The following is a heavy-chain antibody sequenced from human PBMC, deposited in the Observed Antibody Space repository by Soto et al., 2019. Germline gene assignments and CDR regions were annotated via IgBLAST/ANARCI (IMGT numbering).Heavy chain of an antibody. CDR3: ARHFPVPRRVPAANKELRGAFDP. V-gene: IGHV4-39*01. CDR1: GVSISSSSYY. Sequence: PSETLSLTCTVSGVSISSSSYYWGWIRQPPGKGLEWIGSIYYSGSTYYNPSLKSRVTISVDTSKNQFSLKLSSVTAADTAVYYCARHFPVPRRVPAANKELRGAFDPWGQGTLVTVSS. D-gene: IGHD2-2*01. CDR2: IYYSGST. J-gene: IGHJ5*02.